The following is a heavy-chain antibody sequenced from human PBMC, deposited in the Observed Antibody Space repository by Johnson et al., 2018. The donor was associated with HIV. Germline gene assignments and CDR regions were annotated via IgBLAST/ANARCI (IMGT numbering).Heavy chain of an antibody. J-gene: IGHJ3*02. V-gene: IGHV3-23*04. CDR3: VKDLIADAFDI. CDR2: ISGSGGST. CDR1: GFTFSSYA. D-gene: IGHD3-16*01. Sequence: VQLVESGGGMVQPGRSLRLSCAASGFTFSSYAMSWVRQAPGKGLEWVSAISGSGGSTYYAHSVKDRFTISRDNSKNTLYLQMNSLRAEDTAVYYCVKDLIADAFDIWGQGTMVTVSS.